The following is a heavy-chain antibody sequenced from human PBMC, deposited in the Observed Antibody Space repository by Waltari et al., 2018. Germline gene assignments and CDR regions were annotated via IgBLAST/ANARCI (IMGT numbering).Heavy chain of an antibody. CDR1: ALTYSPHG. Sequence: QVQLVESGGRVVQPGRSLRLSCAASALTYSPHGMHWLTQAPGKGLDWVAFIWGDRSHKTYADSVRSRFTISRDNSKDTLYLQMNSLTTDDTAVYYCAADPLNSGFALDVWGQGTTVTVSS. CDR2: IWGDRSHK. CDR3: AADPLNSGFALDV. J-gene: IGHJ6*02. D-gene: IGHD1-26*01. V-gene: IGHV3-33*01.